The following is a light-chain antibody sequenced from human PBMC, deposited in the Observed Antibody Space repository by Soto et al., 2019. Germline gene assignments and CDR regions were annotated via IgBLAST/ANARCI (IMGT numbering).Light chain of an antibody. V-gene: IGKV3-11*01. CDR1: QSFSSY. Sequence: EIVLTQSPATLSLSPGERATLSCRASQSFSSYLAWYQQKPGQAPRLLIYDASNRATGIPARFSGSGSGTDFTLTISSLEPEDFAVYYCQQRSNWPPTFGGGTKVDI. CDR3: QQRSNWPPT. J-gene: IGKJ4*01. CDR2: DAS.